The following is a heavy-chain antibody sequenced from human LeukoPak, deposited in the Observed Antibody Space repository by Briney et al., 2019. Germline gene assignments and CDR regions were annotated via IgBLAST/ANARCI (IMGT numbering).Heavy chain of an antibody. Sequence: GGSLRLSCAASGFTFSSYTMSWVRQALGEGLEWVSTISSSGGSTYYADSVKGRFTISRDNSKNTLYLQMNSLRAEDTAVYSCARELSGYYFDYWGQGTLVTVSS. J-gene: IGHJ4*02. CDR3: ARELSGYYFDY. V-gene: IGHV3-23*01. CDR1: GFTFSSYT. D-gene: IGHD1-1*01. CDR2: ISSSGGST.